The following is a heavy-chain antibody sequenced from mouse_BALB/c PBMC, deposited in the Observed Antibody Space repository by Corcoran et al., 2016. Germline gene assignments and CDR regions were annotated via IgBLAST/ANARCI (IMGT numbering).Heavy chain of an antibody. Sequence: QVTLKESGPGILQPSQTLSLTCSFSGFSLSTSGMGVSWIRQPSGKGLEWLAHIYWDDDKRYNPSLKSRLTISKDTSRNQVFLKITSVDTADTATYYCARSYGSISYYAMDYWGQGTSVTVSS. J-gene: IGHJ4*01. V-gene: IGHV8-12*01. CDR3: ARSYGSISYYAMDY. D-gene: IGHD1-1*01. CDR2: IYWDDDK. CDR1: GFSLSTSGMG.